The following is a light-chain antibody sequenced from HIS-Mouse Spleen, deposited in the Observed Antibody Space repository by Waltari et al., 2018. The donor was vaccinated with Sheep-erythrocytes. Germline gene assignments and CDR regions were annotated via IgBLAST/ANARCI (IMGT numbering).Light chain of an antibody. CDR3: YSAADNNLV. Sequence: SYELTPPSSVSVSPGQPARITCSGDVLAKKYARWFQQKPGQAPVLVIYKDSERPSGIPERFSGSSSGTTVTLTISGAQVEDEADYYCYSAADNNLVFGGGTKLTVL. V-gene: IGLV3-27*01. CDR1: VLAKKY. J-gene: IGLJ3*02. CDR2: KDS.